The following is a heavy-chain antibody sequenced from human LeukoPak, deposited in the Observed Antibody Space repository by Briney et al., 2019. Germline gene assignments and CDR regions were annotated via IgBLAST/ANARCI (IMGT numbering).Heavy chain of an antibody. CDR1: GGSISSYS. Sequence: SETLSLTCTVSGGSISSYSWNWIRQPAGKGLEWIGHIYTSGTTTYNPSLKSRVIMSVDTSRNQFSLRLSSVTAADTAVYYCARASSGTYYYFDYWGQGTRVTVSS. CDR2: IYTSGTT. D-gene: IGHD1-26*01. V-gene: IGHV4-4*07. CDR3: ARASSGTYYYFDY. J-gene: IGHJ4*02.